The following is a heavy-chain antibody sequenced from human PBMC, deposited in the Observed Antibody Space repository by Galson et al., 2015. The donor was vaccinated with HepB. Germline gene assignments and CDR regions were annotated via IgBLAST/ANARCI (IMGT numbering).Heavy chain of an antibody. D-gene: IGHD3-10*01. CDR1: GGTFSSYA. CDR2: IIPILGTA. CDR3: ARSSGSFYNGGMG. V-gene: IGHV1-69*13. J-gene: IGHJ4*02. Sequence: SVKVSCKASGGTFSSYAISWVRQAPGQGLEWMGGIIPILGTATYAQKFQGRVTISADETTTTAYMELSTLRKEDTAVYFCARSSGSFYNGGMGWGQGTLVIVSS.